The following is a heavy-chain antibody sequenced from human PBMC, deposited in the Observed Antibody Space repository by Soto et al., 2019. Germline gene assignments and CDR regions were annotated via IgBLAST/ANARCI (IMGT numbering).Heavy chain of an antibody. CDR3: AREVGASGLDY. D-gene: IGHD6-19*01. J-gene: IGHJ4*02. CDR2: INHSGST. CDR1: GGSFSGYY. V-gene: IGHV4-34*02. Sequence: QMQLQQWGAGLLKPSETLSLSCTVCGGSFSGYYWNWIRQPPGKGLEWIGEINHSGSTKYNPSLKSRITISVDTSNSHFSLRLTSVTAADTAVYYCAREVGASGLDYWGQGILVTVSS.